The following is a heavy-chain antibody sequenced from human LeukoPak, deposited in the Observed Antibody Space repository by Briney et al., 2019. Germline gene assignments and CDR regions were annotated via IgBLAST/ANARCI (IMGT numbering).Heavy chain of an antibody. D-gene: IGHD2-2*01. CDR3: ASKTLDIVVVPAAPWDAFDI. CDR2: IIPIFGTA. V-gene: IGHV1-69*01. CDR1: GGTFSSYA. J-gene: IGHJ3*02. Sequence: SVKVSCRASGGTFSSYAISWVRQAPGQGLEWMGGIIPIFGTANYAQKFQGRVTITADESTSTAYMELSSLRSEDTAVYYCASKTLDIVVVPAAPWDAFDIWGQGTMVTVSS.